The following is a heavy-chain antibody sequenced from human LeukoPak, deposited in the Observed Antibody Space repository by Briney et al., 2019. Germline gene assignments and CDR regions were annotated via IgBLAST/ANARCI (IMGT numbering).Heavy chain of an antibody. J-gene: IGHJ4*02. Sequence: ASVKVSCKVSGYTFTSYGISWVRQAPGQGLEWMGWISAYNGNTNYAQKLQGRVTMTTDTSTSTAYMELRSLRSDDTAVYYCAREGLDYYDSSGYMYWGQGTLVTVSS. CDR2: ISAYNGNT. V-gene: IGHV1-18*01. CDR1: GYTFTSYG. CDR3: AREGLDYYDSSGYMY. D-gene: IGHD3-22*01.